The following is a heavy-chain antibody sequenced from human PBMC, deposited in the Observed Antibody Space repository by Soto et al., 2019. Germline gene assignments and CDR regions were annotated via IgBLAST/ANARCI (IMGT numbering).Heavy chain of an antibody. D-gene: IGHD6-13*01. J-gene: IGHJ4*02. CDR3: ASSIAAASFDY. CDR2: ISAYNGNT. Sequence: ASVKVSCKASGYTFTYYAMHWVRQAPGQGLEWMGWISAYNGNTNYAQKLQGRVTMTTDTSTSTAYMELRSLRSDDTAVYYCASSIAAASFDYWGQGTLVTVSS. V-gene: IGHV1-18*01. CDR1: GYTFTYYA.